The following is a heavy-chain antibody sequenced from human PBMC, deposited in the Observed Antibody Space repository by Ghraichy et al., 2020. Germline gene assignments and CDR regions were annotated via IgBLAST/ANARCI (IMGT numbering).Heavy chain of an antibody. D-gene: IGHD2-8*01. J-gene: IGHJ4*02. CDR3: ARELTQADY. Sequence: GGSLRLSCAASGFTFSTYSMNWVRQAPGEGLEWVSSISSSSTYIYYADSVKGRFTISRDNAKNSLYLQMSSLRAEDTAVYYCARELTQADYWGQGTLVTVSS. CDR2: ISSSSTYI. CDR1: GFTFSTYS. V-gene: IGHV3-21*01.